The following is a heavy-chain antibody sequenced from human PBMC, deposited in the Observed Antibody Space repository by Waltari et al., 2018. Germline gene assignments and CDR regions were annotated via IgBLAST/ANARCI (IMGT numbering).Heavy chain of an antibody. CDR3: ARGVGVVINPYYYYMDV. CDR2: IYYSGST. CDR1: GGSISSYY. V-gene: IGHV4-59*01. D-gene: IGHD3-3*01. Sequence: QVQLQESGPGLVKPSETLSLTCTVSGGSISSYYWSWIRQPPGKGLEWIGYIYYSGSTNYNPSLKSRVTISVDTSKNQFSLKLSSVTAADTAVYYCARGVGVVINPYYYYMDVWGKGTTVTVSS. J-gene: IGHJ6*03.